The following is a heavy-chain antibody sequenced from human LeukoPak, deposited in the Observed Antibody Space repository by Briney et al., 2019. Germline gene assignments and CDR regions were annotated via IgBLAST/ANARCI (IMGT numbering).Heavy chain of an antibody. D-gene: IGHD2-8*01. V-gene: IGHV1-8*02. CDR3: ARANPQYYYYGMDV. J-gene: IGHJ6*02. CDR2: MNPNSGNT. CDR1: GYTFTGYY. Sequence: ASVKVSCKASGYTFTGYYMHWVRQAPGQGLEWMGWMNPNSGNTGYAQKFQGRVTMTRNTSISTAYMELSSLRSEDTAVYYCARANPQYYYYGMDVWGQGTTVTVSS.